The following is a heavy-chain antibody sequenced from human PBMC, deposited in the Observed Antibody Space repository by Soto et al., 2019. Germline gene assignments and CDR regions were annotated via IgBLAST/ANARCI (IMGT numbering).Heavy chain of an antibody. CDR3: ARSDTAMVTFYFDY. Sequence: SETLSLTCTVSGGSISSYYWSWIRQPPGKGLEWIGYIYYSGSTNYNPSLKSRVTISVDTSKNQFSLKLSSVTAADTAVYYCARSDTAMVTFYFDYWGQGTLVTVSS. V-gene: IGHV4-59*01. D-gene: IGHD5-18*01. CDR2: IYYSGST. CDR1: GGSISSYY. J-gene: IGHJ4*02.